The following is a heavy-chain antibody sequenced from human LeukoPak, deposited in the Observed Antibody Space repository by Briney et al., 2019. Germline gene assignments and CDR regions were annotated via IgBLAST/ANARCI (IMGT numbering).Heavy chain of an antibody. CDR2: IYTSGST. CDR3: ARIAVAGNDRYYYYYMDV. Sequence: PSETLSLTCTVSGGSISSYYWSWIQQPPGKGLEWIGYIYTSGSTNYNPSLKSRVTISVDTSKNQFSLKLSSVTAADTAVYYCARIAVAGNDRYYYYYMDVWGKGTTVTVSS. V-gene: IGHV4-4*09. D-gene: IGHD6-19*01. J-gene: IGHJ6*03. CDR1: GGSISSYY.